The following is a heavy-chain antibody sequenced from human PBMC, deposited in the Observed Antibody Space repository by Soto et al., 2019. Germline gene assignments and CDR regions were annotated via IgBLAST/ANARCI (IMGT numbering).Heavy chain of an antibody. CDR1: GFTFSNYF. J-gene: IGHJ5*02. CDR2: MSGEGKTI. D-gene: IGHD3-10*01. V-gene: IGHV3-74*01. Sequence: GGSLRLSCAASGFTFSNYFMHWVRQVPGEGLVWVSRMSGEGKTISYADSVKGRFTISRENAKNTLYLQMKSLRVEDTAVYYCAGTYGPEIAGCDPWGQGTLVTVSS. CDR3: AGTYGPEIAGCDP.